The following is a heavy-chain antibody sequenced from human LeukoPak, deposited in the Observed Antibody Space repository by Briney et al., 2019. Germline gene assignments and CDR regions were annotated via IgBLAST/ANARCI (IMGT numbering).Heavy chain of an antibody. Sequence: GGSLRLSCAASGFTFSSYAMSWVRQAPGKGLEWVSAISGSGGSTYYAGSVKGRFTISRDNSKNTLYLQMNSLRAEDTAVYYCAKDDSYYTPQQKIEQQDYWGQGTLVTVSS. CDR1: GFTFSSYA. CDR2: ISGSGGST. CDR3: AKDDSYYTPQQKIEQQDY. D-gene: IGHD5-18*01. V-gene: IGHV3-23*01. J-gene: IGHJ4*02.